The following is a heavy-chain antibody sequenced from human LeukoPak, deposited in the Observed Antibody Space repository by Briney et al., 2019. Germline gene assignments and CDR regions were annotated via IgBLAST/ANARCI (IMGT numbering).Heavy chain of an antibody. Sequence: PGGPLRLSCAASGFTFDDYAMHWVRQAPGKGLEWVALISWEGQTTYYADSVRGRFTISRDNSKNSLYLQMNSLRTEDTAFYYCTRDTDYGSATNYFDSWGQGTLVSVSS. CDR1: GFTFDDYA. CDR3: TRDTDYGSATNYFDS. J-gene: IGHJ4*02. CDR2: ISWEGQTT. V-gene: IGHV3-43*01. D-gene: IGHD3-10*01.